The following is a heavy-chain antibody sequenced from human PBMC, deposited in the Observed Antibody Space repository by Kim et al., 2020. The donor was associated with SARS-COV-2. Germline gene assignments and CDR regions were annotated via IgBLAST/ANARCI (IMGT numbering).Heavy chain of an antibody. J-gene: IGHJ6*02. CDR1: GLSFDDYA. CDR2: ISYDGRNK. Sequence: GGSLRLSCAASGLSFDDYAMNWARQAPGKGLEWVAVISYDGRNKEYADSVKGRFSISRDNSKSTLSLQMNSLRVEDTAVYYCARGNYYESVSLSDYYNGMDVWGQGTTVTVSS. D-gene: IGHD3-10*01. CDR3: ARGNYYESVSLSDYYNGMDV. V-gene: IGHV3-30-3*01.